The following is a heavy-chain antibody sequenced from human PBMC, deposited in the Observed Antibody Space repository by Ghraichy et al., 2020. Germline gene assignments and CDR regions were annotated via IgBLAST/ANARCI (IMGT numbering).Heavy chain of an antibody. D-gene: IGHD3-10*01. Sequence: LSLTCAASGFTFSDAWMSWVRQAPGKGLEWVGHIKSKSDGGTTDYAAPVKARFTILRDDSKKTLYLQMHSLKTEDTAVYYCTTPAPGHYYYYGMGVWGQGTTVTVSS. CDR3: TTPAPGHYYYYGMGV. CDR1: GFTFSDAW. CDR2: IKSKSDGGTT. V-gene: IGHV3-15*01. J-gene: IGHJ6*01.